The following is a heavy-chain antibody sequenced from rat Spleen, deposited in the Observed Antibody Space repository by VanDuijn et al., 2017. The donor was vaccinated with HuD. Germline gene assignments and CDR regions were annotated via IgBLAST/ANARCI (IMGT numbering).Heavy chain of an antibody. J-gene: IGHJ3*01. CDR2: IDFSGST. CDR3: ARHGVNYGSYNWFAY. V-gene: IGHV3-1*01. D-gene: IGHD1-6*01. Sequence: EVQLQESGPGLVKPSHSLSLTCSVTGYSITSNYWGWIRKFPGNKMEWMGYIDFSGSTGYNPSLKARISITRDLSKNQFFLQLNSVSTEDTAIYYCARHGVNYGSYNWFAYWGQGTLVTVSS. CDR1: GYSITSNY.